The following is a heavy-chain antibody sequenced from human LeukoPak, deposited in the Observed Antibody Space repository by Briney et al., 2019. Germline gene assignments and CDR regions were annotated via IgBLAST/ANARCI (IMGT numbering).Heavy chain of an antibody. CDR2: ISGSGDNT. V-gene: IGHV3-23*01. CDR3: ARSRTGNYFDS. CDR1: GFTFTTYP. D-gene: IGHD2-8*02. Sequence: GGSLRLSCAASGFTFTTYPMSWVRQTPGKGLEWVSTISGSGDNTYYADSVKGRFTISRDNAKNSLYLQMNSLRDEDTAVYYCARSRTGNYFDSWGQGTLVTVSS. J-gene: IGHJ4*02.